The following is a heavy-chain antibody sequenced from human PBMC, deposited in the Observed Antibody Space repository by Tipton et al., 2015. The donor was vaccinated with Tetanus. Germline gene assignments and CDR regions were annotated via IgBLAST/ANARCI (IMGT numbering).Heavy chain of an antibody. CDR3: ARRRSAVLSGGYHWYFDL. D-gene: IGHD3-3*01. V-gene: IGHV5-51*01. CDR1: GYTFTNTW. CDR2: IDPRDSEA. J-gene: IGHJ2*01. Sequence: QLVQSGAEVKKPGESLKISCQASGYTFTNTWIGWVRQMPGKGLEWVGIIDPRDSEARYGPSFQGQVIISADKSISTTYLQWGSLTASDAAIYYCARRRSAVLSGGYHWYFDLWGRGTMVTVSS.